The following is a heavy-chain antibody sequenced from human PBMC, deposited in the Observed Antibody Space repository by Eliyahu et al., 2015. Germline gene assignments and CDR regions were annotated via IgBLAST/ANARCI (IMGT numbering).Heavy chain of an antibody. CDR3: AREAGYSYGFYSLY. CDR1: GGPFSTFA. V-gene: IGHV1-69*01. D-gene: IGHD5-18*01. CDR2: ITPIFGTA. J-gene: IGHJ4*02. Sequence: EVKKPGSSVRVSCKASGGPFSTFAINWVRQAPGQGLEWVGGITPIFGTAKYAQKFQGRVTITADESTSTAYMELSSLRFEDTAVYYCAREAGYSYGFYSLYWGQGTLVTVSS.